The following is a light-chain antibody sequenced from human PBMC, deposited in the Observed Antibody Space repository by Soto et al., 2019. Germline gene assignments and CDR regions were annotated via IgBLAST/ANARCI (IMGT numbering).Light chain of an antibody. CDR3: QSYDSSLSLYV. Sequence: QSVLTQPPSVSGAPGQRVTISCTGSSSNIGAGYDVHWYQQLPGTAPKLLIYGNSNRPSGVPDRFSGSKSGTSASLAITRLQAEDEADYYCQSYDSSLSLYVFGTGTKSPS. V-gene: IGLV1-40*01. CDR1: SSNIGAGYD. J-gene: IGLJ1*01. CDR2: GNS.